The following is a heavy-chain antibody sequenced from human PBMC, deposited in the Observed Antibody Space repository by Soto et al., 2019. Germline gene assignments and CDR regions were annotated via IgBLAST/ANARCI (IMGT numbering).Heavy chain of an antibody. Sequence: GESLKISCQGSGYSFSKYWIGWVRQMPGKGLEWMGIIYPGDSDIRYSPSFQGQVTISADESLSTAYLQWGSLKASDTAIYYCARRGDFDSHYYAMDVWGQGTTVTVSS. CDR3: ARRGDFDSHYYAMDV. D-gene: IGHD2-15*01. CDR1: GYSFSKYW. CDR2: IYPGDSDI. V-gene: IGHV5-51*01. J-gene: IGHJ6*02.